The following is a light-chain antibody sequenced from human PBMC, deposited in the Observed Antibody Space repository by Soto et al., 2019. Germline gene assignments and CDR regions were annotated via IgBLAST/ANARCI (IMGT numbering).Light chain of an antibody. CDR1: HSVSSTF. CDR2: DAD. Sequence: DTVLTPSPGTLSLSPGETATPTCGASHSVSSTFLAWYQQKPGRAPTLLIYDADTRATGIPDRFSGSGFGTHFTLTISSLEPEDFAMYYCQQSASSVTFGQGTRLEIK. V-gene: IGKV3-20*01. J-gene: IGKJ5*01. CDR3: QQSASSVT.